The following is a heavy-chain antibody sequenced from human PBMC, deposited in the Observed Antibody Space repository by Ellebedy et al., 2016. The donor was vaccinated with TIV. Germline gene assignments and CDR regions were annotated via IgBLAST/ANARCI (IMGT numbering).Heavy chain of an antibody. D-gene: IGHD3-22*01. CDR2: IYSSGST. Sequence: MPSETLSLTCTVSGGSITDRGYYWTWIRQHPGEGLEWIGYIYSSGSTNYNPSLKSRVNISVDTSKNQFSLKLSSVTAADTAVYYCARVPRHYDSSGKFDYWGQGTLVTVSS. CDR1: GGSITDRGYY. J-gene: IGHJ4*02. V-gene: IGHV4-31*03. CDR3: ARVPRHYDSSGKFDY.